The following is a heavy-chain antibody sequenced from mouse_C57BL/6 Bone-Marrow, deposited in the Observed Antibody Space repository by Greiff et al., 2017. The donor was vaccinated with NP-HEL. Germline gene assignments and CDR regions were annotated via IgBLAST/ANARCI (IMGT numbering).Heavy chain of an antibody. Sequence: EVKLVESGGGLVKPGGSLKLSCAASGFTFSSYAMSWVRQTPEKRLEWVATISDGGSYTYYPDNVKGRFTISRDNAKNNLYLQMSHLKSEDTAMYYCARDKTTMIPAYWGQGTLVTVSA. D-gene: IGHD2-4*01. CDR1: GFTFSSYA. CDR2: ISDGGSYT. V-gene: IGHV5-4*01. CDR3: ARDKTTMIPAY. J-gene: IGHJ3*01.